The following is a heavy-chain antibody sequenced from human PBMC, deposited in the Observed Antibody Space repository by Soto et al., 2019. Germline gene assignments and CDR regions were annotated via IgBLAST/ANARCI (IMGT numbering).Heavy chain of an antibody. D-gene: IGHD3-22*01. CDR3: ARETYYYDSSGYYYVDY. CDR1: GYTFTSYG. Sequence: QVQLVQPGAEVKKPGASVKVSCKASGYTFTSYGISWVRQAPGQGLEWMGWISAYNGNTNYAQKLQGRVTMTTDTSTGTAYMELRSLRSDDTAVYYCARETYYYDSSGYYYVDYWGQGTLVXVXS. V-gene: IGHV1-18*04. J-gene: IGHJ4*02. CDR2: ISAYNGNT.